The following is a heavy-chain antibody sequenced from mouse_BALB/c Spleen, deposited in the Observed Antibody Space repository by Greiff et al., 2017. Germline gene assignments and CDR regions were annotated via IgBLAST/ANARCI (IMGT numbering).Heavy chain of an antibody. CDR3: ARSDYYDYDGAWFAY. D-gene: IGHD2-4*01. J-gene: IGHJ3*01. V-gene: IGHV1-82*01. CDR2: IYPGDGDT. Sequence: QVQLQQSGPELVKPGASVKISCKASGYAFSSSWMNWVKQRPGQGLEWIGRIYPGDGDTNYNGKFKGKATLTADKSSSTAYMQLSSLTSVDSAVYFCARSDYYDYDGAWFAYWGQGTLVTVPA. CDR1: GYAFSSSW.